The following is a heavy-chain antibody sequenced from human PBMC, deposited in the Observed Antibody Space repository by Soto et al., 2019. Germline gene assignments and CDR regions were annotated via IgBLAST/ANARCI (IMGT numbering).Heavy chain of an antibody. D-gene: IGHD1-26*01. CDR1: GGSISSGGYY. CDR3: ARAVSGHYYFDY. V-gene: IGHV4-31*03. CDR2: IYYSGST. Sequence: SETLSLTCTVSGGSISSGGYYWSWIRQHPGKGLEWIGYIYYSGSTYYNPSLKSRVTISVDTSKNQFSLKLSSVTAADTAVYYCARAVSGHYYFDYWGQGILVTVSS. J-gene: IGHJ4*02.